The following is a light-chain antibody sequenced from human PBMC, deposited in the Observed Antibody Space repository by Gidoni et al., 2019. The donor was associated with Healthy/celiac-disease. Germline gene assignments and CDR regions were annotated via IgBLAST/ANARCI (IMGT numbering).Light chain of an antibody. J-gene: IGKJ4*01. Sequence: DIQMTQSPSSLSASAGDRVTITCQASQDISNYLNWYQQKPGKAPKLLIYDASNLETGVPSRFSGSGSGTDFTFTISSLQPEDIATYYCQQYDNLPLAVGGGTKVEIK. CDR3: QQYDNLPLA. CDR2: DAS. V-gene: IGKV1-33*01. CDR1: QDISNY.